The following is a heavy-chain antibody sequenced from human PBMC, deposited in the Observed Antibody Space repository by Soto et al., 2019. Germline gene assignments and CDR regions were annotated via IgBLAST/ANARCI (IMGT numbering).Heavy chain of an antibody. CDR1: GFTFRTYP. J-gene: IGHJ4*02. Sequence: GGFLRLSCAASGFTFRTYPMSWVRQAPGRGLEWVSTISGSGGSTYYADSVKGRFTVSRDNSKNTLYVQMNSPRVEDTAVYYCATGEGVMVTTPLNYWGQGTLVTVSS. D-gene: IGHD5-18*01. V-gene: IGHV3-23*01. CDR2: ISGSGGST. CDR3: ATGEGVMVTTPLNY.